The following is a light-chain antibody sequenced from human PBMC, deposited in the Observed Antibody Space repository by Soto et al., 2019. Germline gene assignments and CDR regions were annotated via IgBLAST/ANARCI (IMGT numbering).Light chain of an antibody. CDR2: RND. Sequence: QSVLTQPPSASGTPGQRVTISCSGSSSNIGSNYVYWYQQFPGSAPKLLIYRNDQRPSGVPDRFSGSKSGTSASLAISGPRYEDEADYYCAAWADSLSAVVFGGGTKVTVL. CDR3: AAWADSLSAVV. CDR1: SSNIGSNY. V-gene: IGLV1-47*01. J-gene: IGLJ2*01.